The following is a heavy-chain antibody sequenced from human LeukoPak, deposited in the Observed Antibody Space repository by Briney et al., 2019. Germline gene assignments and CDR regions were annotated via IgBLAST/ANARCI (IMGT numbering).Heavy chain of an antibody. CDR2: ISSSSSTI. J-gene: IGHJ3*02. V-gene: IGHV3-48*01. Sequence: GGSLRLSCAASGFTFSSYSMNWVRQAPGKGLEWVSYISSSSSTIYYADSVKGRFTISRDNAKNSLYLQMNSLRAEGTAVYYCARDRGQWLGYAFDIWGQGTMVTVSS. CDR1: GFTFSSYS. D-gene: IGHD6-19*01. CDR3: ARDRGQWLGYAFDI.